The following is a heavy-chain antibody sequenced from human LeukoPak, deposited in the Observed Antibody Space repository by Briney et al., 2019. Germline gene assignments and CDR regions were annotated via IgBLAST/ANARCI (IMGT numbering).Heavy chain of an antibody. V-gene: IGHV3-48*01. D-gene: IGHD3-10*01. Sequence: GGSLRLSCAASGFTFSSYSMNWVRQAPGKGLEWVSYISSSSSTIYYADSVKGRFTISRDNAKNSLYLQMSSLRAEDTAVYYCARGSVWKGEYYFDYWGQGTLVTVSS. J-gene: IGHJ4*02. CDR2: ISSSSSTI. CDR1: GFTFSSYS. CDR3: ARGSVWKGEYYFDY.